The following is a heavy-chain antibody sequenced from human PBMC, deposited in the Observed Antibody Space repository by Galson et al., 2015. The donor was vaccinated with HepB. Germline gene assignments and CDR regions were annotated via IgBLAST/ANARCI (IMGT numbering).Heavy chain of an antibody. CDR1: GGSFSGYY. V-gene: IGHV4-34*01. D-gene: IGHD5-24*01. CDR3: ARGGEMATRVPFDY. Sequence: ETLSLTCAVYGGSFSGYYWSWIRQPPGKGLEWIGEINHSGSTNYNPSLKSRVTISVDTSKNQFSLKLSSVTAADTAVYYCARGGEMATRVPFDYWGQGTLVTVSS. CDR2: INHSGST. J-gene: IGHJ4*02.